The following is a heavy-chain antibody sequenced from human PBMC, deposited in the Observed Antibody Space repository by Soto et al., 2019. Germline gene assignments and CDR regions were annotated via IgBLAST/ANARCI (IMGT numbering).Heavy chain of an antibody. J-gene: IGHJ6*02. D-gene: IGHD1-26*01. CDR1: GYTFTSYG. CDR3: ARDPGCIVGEPRFGMDV. V-gene: IGHV1-18*04. CDR2: ISAYNGNT. Sequence: QVQLVQSGAEVKKPGASVKVSCKASGYTFTSYGISWVRQAPGQGLEWMGWISAYNGNTNYAQKLQGRVTMTTDTAPSTAYTELRSLRSDDTAVYYCARDPGCIVGEPRFGMDVWVQGTTVTVSS.